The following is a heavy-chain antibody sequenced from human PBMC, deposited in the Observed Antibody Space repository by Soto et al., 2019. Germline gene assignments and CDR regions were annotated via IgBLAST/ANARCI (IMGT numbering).Heavy chain of an antibody. CDR3: ARERFGECNDKNWFDP. D-gene: IGHD3-10*01. CDR1: GCTFSSYA. CDR2: IIPICGTA. J-gene: IGHJ5*02. Sequence: QVQLVQSGAEVKKPGSSVKVSCKASGCTFSSYAISWVRQAPGQGLEWMGGIIPICGTANYAQKVKGRVTITADESTSTAYLELSSLRSEDTAVYYCARERFGECNDKNWFDPWGQGTLVTVSS. V-gene: IGHV1-69*01.